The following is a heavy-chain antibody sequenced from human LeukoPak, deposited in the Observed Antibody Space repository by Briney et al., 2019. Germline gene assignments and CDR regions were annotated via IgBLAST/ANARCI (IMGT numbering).Heavy chain of an antibody. Sequence: GGSLRLSCIASGFTFSEYAMRWVRQAPGSGPEWVAFISSDGSDKYYADSVKGRFTISRDNSKSTLYLQMSSLRPDDTAVFPCARGVHYTSSKPGWPFDVWGQGTVVTVSS. CDR3: ARGVHYTSSKPGWPFDV. J-gene: IGHJ3*01. CDR2: ISSDGSDK. V-gene: IGHV3-30*15. D-gene: IGHD1-1*01. CDR1: GFTFSEYA.